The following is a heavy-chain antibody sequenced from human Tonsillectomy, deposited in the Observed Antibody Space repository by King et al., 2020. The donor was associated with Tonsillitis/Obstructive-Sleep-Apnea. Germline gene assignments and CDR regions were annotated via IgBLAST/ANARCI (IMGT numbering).Heavy chain of an antibody. CDR1: GFTSSDYY. J-gene: IGHJ6*03. Sequence: VQLVESGGGLVKPGGSLRLSCAASGFTSSDYYMSWIRQAPGKGLEWVSYISSSSSYTNYADSVKGRFTISRENAKNSLYLQMNSLRAEDTAVYYCARAGGDFSGPYYMDVWGKGTTVTVSS. CDR2: ISSSSSYT. V-gene: IGHV3-11*05. D-gene: IGHD3-3*01. CDR3: ARAGGDFSGPYYMDV.